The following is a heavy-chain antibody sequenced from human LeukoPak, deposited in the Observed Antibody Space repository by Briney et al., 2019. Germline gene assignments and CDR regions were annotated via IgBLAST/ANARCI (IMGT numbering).Heavy chain of an antibody. D-gene: IGHD5-18*01. V-gene: IGHV4-59*13. J-gene: IGHJ4*02. Sequence: PSETLSLTCSVSGGSLSTYRWSWIRLSPVKGLEWIGYIYYSGSTNYNPSLKSRVSLSVDTSTNQFSLKVRSVTAADTAVYYCARGSGSYGFFDLWGQGALVTVS. CDR3: ARGSGSYGFFDL. CDR2: IYYSGST. CDR1: GGSLSTYR.